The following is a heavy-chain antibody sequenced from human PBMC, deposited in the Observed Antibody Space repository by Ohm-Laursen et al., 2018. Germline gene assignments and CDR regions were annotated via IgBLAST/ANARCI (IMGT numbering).Heavy chain of an antibody. J-gene: IGHJ4*02. D-gene: IGHD6-13*01. Sequence: GTLSLTCAVYGGSFSGYYWSWIRQPPGKGLEWIGEINHSGSTNYNPSLKSRVTISVDTSKNQFSLKLSSVTAADTAVYYCARGLFAAAGTVYFDYWGQGTLVTVSS. CDR3: ARGLFAAAGTVYFDY. V-gene: IGHV4-34*01. CDR2: INHSGST. CDR1: GGSFSGYY.